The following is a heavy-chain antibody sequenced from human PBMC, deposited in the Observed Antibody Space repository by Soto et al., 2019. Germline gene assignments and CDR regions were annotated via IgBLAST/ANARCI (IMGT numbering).Heavy chain of an antibody. D-gene: IGHD3-22*01. J-gene: IGHJ4*02. CDR1: GDTFSSYA. CDR2: IIPMFGTA. V-gene: IGHV1-69*01. Sequence: QVQLVQSGAEVKKPGSSGKVSCKASGDTFSSYAINWVRQAPGQGLECMGGIIPMFGTANYAQKFKGRVTITAGESTSTVYVELSSLRSEDTAVYYCARVGPAHYYDSSGYYSPLDYWGQGTLVTVSS. CDR3: ARVGPAHYYDSSGYYSPLDY.